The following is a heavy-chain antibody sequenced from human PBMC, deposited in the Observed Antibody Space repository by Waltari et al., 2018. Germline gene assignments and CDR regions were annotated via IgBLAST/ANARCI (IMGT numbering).Heavy chain of an antibody. CDR2: ISAYNGNR. Sequence: QVHLLQSGPEVKKPGASVKVSCKASGYSFTNHGISWVRQAPGQGLEWMGWISAYNGNRNYAQKLQGRVTMNTDTSTRTAYMELRNLRSDDTAVYYCAREEDYYYYGMDVWGQGTTVNVSS. J-gene: IGHJ6*02. CDR1: GYSFTNHG. V-gene: IGHV1-18*01. CDR3: AREEDYYYYGMDV.